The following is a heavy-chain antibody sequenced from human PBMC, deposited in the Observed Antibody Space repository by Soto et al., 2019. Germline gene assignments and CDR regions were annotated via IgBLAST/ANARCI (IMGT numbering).Heavy chain of an antibody. Sequence: GGSLRLSCAASGFPFDDYSMNWVRQVPGKGLEWVSLISWDGAGTYYADSVKGRFTISRDNSKNTLYLQMNSLRAEDTAVYYCAKDMAYWGQGTLVTVSS. CDR3: AKDMAY. V-gene: IGHV3-43*01. J-gene: IGHJ4*02. CDR2: ISWDGAGT. CDR1: GFPFDDYS.